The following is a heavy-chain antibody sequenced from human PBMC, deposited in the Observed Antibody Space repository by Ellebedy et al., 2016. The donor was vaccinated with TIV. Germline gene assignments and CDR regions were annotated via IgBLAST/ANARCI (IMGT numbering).Heavy chain of an antibody. CDR2: INHSGST. V-gene: IGHV4-34*01. Sequence: SETLSLTXAVYGGSFSGYYWSWIRQPPGKGLEWIGEINHSGSTNYNPSLKSRVTISVDTSKNQFSLKLSSVTAADTAVYYCARTIYYYGSGIDFDYWGQGTLVTVSS. J-gene: IGHJ4*02. CDR1: GGSFSGYY. CDR3: ARTIYYYGSGIDFDY. D-gene: IGHD3-10*01.